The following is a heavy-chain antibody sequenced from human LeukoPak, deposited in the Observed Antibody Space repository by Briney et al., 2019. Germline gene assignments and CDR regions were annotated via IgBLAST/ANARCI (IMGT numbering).Heavy chain of an antibody. CDR3: ANRGGGSYYFYWFDP. CDR1: GGTFSSYA. CDR2: IIPILGTA. Sequence: GASVKVSCKASGGTFSSYAISWVRQAPGQGLEWMGRIIPILGTANYAQKFQGRVTITTDESTSTAYMELSSLRSEDTAEYYWANRGGGSYYFYWFDPWGQGTLVTVSS. V-gene: IGHV1-69*11. J-gene: IGHJ5*02. D-gene: IGHD1-26*01.